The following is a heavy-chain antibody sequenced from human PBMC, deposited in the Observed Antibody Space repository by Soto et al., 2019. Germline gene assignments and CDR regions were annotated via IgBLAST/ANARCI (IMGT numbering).Heavy chain of an antibody. Sequence: GGSLRLSCAASGFTFSSYAMSWVRQAPGKGLEWVSAISGSGGSTYYADSVKGRFTISRDNSKNTLYLQMNSLRAEDTAVYYCAKVGIAVAGTRYYFDYWGQGTLVTVS. CDR2: ISGSGGST. V-gene: IGHV3-23*01. CDR1: GFTFSSYA. J-gene: IGHJ4*02. D-gene: IGHD6-19*01. CDR3: AKVGIAVAGTRYYFDY.